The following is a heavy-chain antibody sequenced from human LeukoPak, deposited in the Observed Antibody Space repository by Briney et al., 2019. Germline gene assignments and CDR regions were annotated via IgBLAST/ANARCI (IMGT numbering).Heavy chain of an antibody. J-gene: IGHJ4*02. D-gene: IGHD4-17*01. CDR2: ISGSGDNT. Sequence: PGGSLRLSCAASGFTFSTYAMTWVRQAPGKGLEWVSTISGSGDNTYYADSVKGRFTISRDNSKNTLYLQMNSLRAEDTAVYYRARLMYGDYEFSFDYWGQGTLVTVSS. V-gene: IGHV3-23*01. CDR1: GFTFSTYA. CDR3: ARLMYGDYEFSFDY.